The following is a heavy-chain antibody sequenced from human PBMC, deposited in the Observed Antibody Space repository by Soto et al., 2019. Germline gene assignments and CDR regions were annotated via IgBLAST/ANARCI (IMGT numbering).Heavy chain of an antibody. CDR2: IYYSGST. V-gene: IGHV4-61*01. D-gene: IGHD1-26*01. CDR1: GGSVSSGSYY. Sequence: SETLSLTCTVSGGSVSSGSYYWSWIRQPPGKGLEWIGYIYYSGSTNYNPSLKSRVTISVDTSKNQFSLKLSSVTAADTAVYYCARDPLLVGAFDYWGQGTLVTVSS. CDR3: ARDPLLVGAFDY. J-gene: IGHJ4*02.